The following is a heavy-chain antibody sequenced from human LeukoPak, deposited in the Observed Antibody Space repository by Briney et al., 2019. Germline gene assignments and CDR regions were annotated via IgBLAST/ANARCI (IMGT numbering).Heavy chain of an antibody. V-gene: IGHV3-11*01. CDR1: GFTFSDYW. CDR3: ARDSTAMVLYYYYGMDV. CDR2: ISSSGSTI. Sequence: GGSLRLSCVASGFTFSDYWMSWVRQAPGKGLEWVSYISSSGSTIYYADSVKGRFTISRDNAKNSLYLQMNSLRAEDTAVYYCARDSTAMVLYYYYGMDVWGQGTTVTVSS. D-gene: IGHD5-18*01. J-gene: IGHJ6*02.